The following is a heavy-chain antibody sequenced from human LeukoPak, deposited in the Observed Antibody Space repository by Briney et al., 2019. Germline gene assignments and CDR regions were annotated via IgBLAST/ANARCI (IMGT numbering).Heavy chain of an antibody. CDR1: GYTLTELS. CDR3: ATAWEPAAFVDY. J-gene: IGHJ4*02. CDR2: FDPEDGET. D-gene: IGHD1-26*01. V-gene: IGHV1-24*01. Sequence: ASVKVSCKVSGYTLTELSMHWVRQAPGKGLEWMGGFDPEDGETIYAQKFQGRVTMTEDTSTDTAYMELSSLRSEDTAVYHCATAWEPAAFVDYWGQGTLVTVSS.